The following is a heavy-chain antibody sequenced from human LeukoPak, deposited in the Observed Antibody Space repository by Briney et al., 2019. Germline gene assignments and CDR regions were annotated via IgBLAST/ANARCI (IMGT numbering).Heavy chain of an antibody. CDR1: GFTFSNAG. V-gene: IGHV3-15*01. CDR2: IKSKTDGGTT. Sequence: WGSLRLSCAASGFTFSNAGMSWVRQAPGKGLEWVGRIKSKTDGGTTDYAAPVKGRFTISRDDSKNTLYLQMNSLKTEDTAVYYCTTDSGGSYHNIFDYWGQGTLVTVSS. J-gene: IGHJ4*02. CDR3: TTDSGGSYHNIFDY. D-gene: IGHD1-26*01.